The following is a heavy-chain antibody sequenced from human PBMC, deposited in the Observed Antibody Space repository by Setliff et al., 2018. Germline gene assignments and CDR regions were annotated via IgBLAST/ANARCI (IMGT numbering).Heavy chain of an antibody. D-gene: IGHD3-22*01. J-gene: IGHJ4*02. CDR3: ASLPYYDSSGYSLSYY. Sequence: SETLSLTCTVSGGSISSRSYYWGWIRQPPGKGLEWIGSIYYSGSTYYNPSLKSRVTISVDTSKNQFSLKLSSVTAADTAVYYCASLPYYDSSGYSLSYYWGQGTLVTVSS. CDR1: GGSISSRSYY. V-gene: IGHV4-39*01. CDR2: IYYSGST.